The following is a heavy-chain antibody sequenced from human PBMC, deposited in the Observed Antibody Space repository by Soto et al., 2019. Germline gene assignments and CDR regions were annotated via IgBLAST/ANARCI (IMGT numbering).Heavy chain of an antibody. CDR3: ARPIMTSMLTPGGAFEI. D-gene: IGHD1-20*01. V-gene: IGHV5-51*01. CDR2: MYPGDSDT. CDR1: GYTFTNYW. J-gene: IGHJ3*02. Sequence: EVQLVQSGAEVKKPGGSLKISCEGFGYTFTNYWIGWVRQMPGKGLEWVGIMYPGDSDTRYSQSFQGQVTISADKSSSTAYLQWSSLKASDTAMYYCARPIMTSMLTPGGAFEIWGQGTMVTVSS.